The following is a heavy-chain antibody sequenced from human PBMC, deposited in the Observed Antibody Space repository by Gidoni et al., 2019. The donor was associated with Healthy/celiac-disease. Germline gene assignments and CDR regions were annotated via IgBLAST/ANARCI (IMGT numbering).Heavy chain of an antibody. J-gene: IGHJ3*02. CDR1: GGSISSYY. V-gene: IGHV4-4*07. D-gene: IGHD6-6*01. CDR3: ARDRGSSSSRKLNRFVFSAGEEHPMNDAFDI. Sequence: QVQLQESGPGLVKPSETLSLTCTVSGGSISSYYWSWIRQPAGKGLEWIGRIYTSGSTNYNPSLKSRVTMSVDTSKNQFSLKLSSVTAADTAVYYCARDRGSSSSRKLNRFVFSAGEEHPMNDAFDIWGQGTMVTVSS. CDR2: IYTSGST.